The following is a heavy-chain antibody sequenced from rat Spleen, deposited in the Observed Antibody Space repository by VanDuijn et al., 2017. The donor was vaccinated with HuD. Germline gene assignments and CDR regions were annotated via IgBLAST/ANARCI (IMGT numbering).Heavy chain of an antibody. D-gene: IGHD1-1*01. CDR2: ITNTGGST. Sequence: EVQLVESGGGLVQPGRSLKLSCVASGFTFNNYWMTWIRQAPGKGLEWVASITNTGGSTYYPDSVKGRFTISRDNAKSTLYLQMNSLRSEDTATYYCTRDGDITTVVDYWGQGVMVTVSS. CDR3: TRDGDITTVVDY. V-gene: IGHV5-31*01. CDR1: GFTFNNYW. J-gene: IGHJ2*01.